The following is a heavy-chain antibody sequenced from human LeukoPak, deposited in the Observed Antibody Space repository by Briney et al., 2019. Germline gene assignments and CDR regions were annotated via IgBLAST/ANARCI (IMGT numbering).Heavy chain of an antibody. CDR2: INPNSGGT. CDR1: GYTLTGYY. V-gene: IGHV1-2*02. J-gene: IGHJ4*02. Sequence: ASVKVSCKASGYTLTGYYMHWVRQAPGQGLECMGWINPNSGGTNYAQKFQGRVTMTRDTSISTAYMELSRLRSDDTAVYYCARVVTMVRGVTSYFDYWGQGTLVTVSS. CDR3: ARVVTMVRGVTSYFDY. D-gene: IGHD3-10*01.